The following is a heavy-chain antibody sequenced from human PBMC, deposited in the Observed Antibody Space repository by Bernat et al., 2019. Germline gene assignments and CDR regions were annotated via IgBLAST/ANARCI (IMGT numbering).Heavy chain of an antibody. Sequence: EVQLLESGGGLVQPGGSLRVSCTASGFTFRHYAMSWVRQAPGNGLEWVSEIGDNCGSTFYADSVRGRFTISRKNSKNTLYLQMNSLRAEDTAVYYCAQRGSGTYFEYWGQGTLVTVSS. CDR2: IGDNCGST. V-gene: IGHV3-23*01. D-gene: IGHD2-15*01. J-gene: IGHJ4*02. CDR1: GFTFRHYA. CDR3: AQRGSGTYFEY.